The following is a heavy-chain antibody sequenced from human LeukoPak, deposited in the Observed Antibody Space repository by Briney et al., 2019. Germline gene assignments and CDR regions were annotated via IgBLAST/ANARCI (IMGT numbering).Heavy chain of an antibody. V-gene: IGHV4-39*01. CDR1: GGSISSSSYY. Sequence: PSETLSLTCTVSGGSISSSSYYWGWFRQPPGKGLEWIGSIYYSGSTYYNPSLKSRVTISVDTSKNQFSLKLNSVTAADTAVYYCARSPDSVFDYWGQGTLVTVSS. CDR2: IYYSGST. J-gene: IGHJ4*02. CDR3: ARSPDSVFDY.